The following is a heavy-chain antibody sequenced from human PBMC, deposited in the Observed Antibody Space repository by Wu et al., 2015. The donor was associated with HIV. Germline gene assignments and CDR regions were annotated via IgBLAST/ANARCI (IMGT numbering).Heavy chain of an antibody. CDR2: LNPSGGAT. CDR1: GNIFSDYG. J-gene: IGHJ4*02. CDR3: ASGSCSGGSCYRFNY. Sequence: QVHLVQSGAEVKKPGSSIKVSCKASGNIFSDYGINWVRQAPGQGLEWMGVLNPSGGATTYAQKFLDRVALTSDTSTSTVYMDLSSLRSDDTAVYYCASGSCSGGSCYRFNYWGQGTLVTVSS. V-gene: IGHV1-46*01. D-gene: IGHD2-15*01.